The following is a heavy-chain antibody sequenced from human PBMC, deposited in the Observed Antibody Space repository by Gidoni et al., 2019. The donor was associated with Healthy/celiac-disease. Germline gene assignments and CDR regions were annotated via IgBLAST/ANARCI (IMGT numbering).Heavy chain of an antibody. CDR3: ARSIRYSSGWYWFDY. CDR1: GFSLSTSGMC. Sequence: QVTLRESDPALVKPTQTLTLTCTSSGFSLSTSGMCVSWIRQPPGKALEWLALIDWDDDKYYSTSLKTRLTSSKDTSKNQVVLTMTNMDPVDTATYYCARSIRYSSGWYWFDYWGQGTLVTVSS. CDR2: IDWDDDK. J-gene: IGHJ4*02. V-gene: IGHV2-70*01. D-gene: IGHD6-19*01.